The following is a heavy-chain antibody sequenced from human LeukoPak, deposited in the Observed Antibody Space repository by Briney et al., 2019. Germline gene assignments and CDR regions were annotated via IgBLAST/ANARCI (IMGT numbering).Heavy chain of an antibody. CDR1: GGSISSHY. J-gene: IGHJ6*03. Sequence: PSETLSLTCTVSGGSISSHYWSWIRQSPGKGLEWIGYIYFSGSTNYNPSLKSRVTISLDTSKSQFSLKLSSVTAEDTAVYFCAREDGSGRPTHYYMDVWGKGTTVTVSS. V-gene: IGHV4-59*11. CDR2: IYFSGST. CDR3: AREDGSGRPTHYYMDV. D-gene: IGHD3-10*01.